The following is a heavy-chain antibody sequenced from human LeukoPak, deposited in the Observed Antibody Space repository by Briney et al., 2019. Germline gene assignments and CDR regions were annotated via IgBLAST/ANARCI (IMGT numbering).Heavy chain of an antibody. J-gene: IGHJ6*02. Sequence: PGGSLRLSCTASGFTFSGYWMHWVRRAPGKGLMWVSRINGAGSSTSYADPVQGRLTISRDNAKNTVFLHMNSLRAEDTAVYYCARVPADNSYDLLTGYYYYHHAMDVWGQGTTVNVSS. V-gene: IGHV3-74*01. D-gene: IGHD3-9*01. CDR2: INGAGSST. CDR1: GFTFSGYW. CDR3: ARVPADNSYDLLTGYYYYHHAMDV.